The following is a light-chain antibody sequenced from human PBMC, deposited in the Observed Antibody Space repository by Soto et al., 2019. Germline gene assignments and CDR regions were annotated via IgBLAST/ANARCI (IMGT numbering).Light chain of an antibody. CDR2: NAS. CDR1: QSISRW. Sequence: DIQMTQSPSTLSASVGDSVTITCRARQSISRWLAWYQQKPGKAPKLLIYNASSLESGVPSRFSGSGSGTEFTLTINGLQPDDFATYFCQQYNSYPRTLGQGTKVEIK. J-gene: IGKJ1*01. V-gene: IGKV1-5*03. CDR3: QQYNSYPRT.